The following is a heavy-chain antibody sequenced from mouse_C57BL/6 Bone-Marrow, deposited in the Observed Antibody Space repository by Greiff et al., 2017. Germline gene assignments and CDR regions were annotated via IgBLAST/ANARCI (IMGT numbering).Heavy chain of an antibody. CDR2: ISNLAYSI. CDR3: ARRGDGYDGNYWAMDY. J-gene: IGHJ4*01. CDR1: GFTFSDYG. V-gene: IGHV5-15*01. Sequence: EVKLVESGGGLVQPGGSLKLSCAASGFTFSDYGMAWVRQAPRKGPEWVAFISNLAYSIYYADTVTGRFTISSENAKNTLYLEMSSLRSEDTAMYYCARRGDGYDGNYWAMDYWGQGTSVTVSS. D-gene: IGHD2-2*01.